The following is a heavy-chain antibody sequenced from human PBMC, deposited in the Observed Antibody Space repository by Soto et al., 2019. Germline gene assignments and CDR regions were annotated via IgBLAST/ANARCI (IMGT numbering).Heavy chain of an antibody. CDR2: IYYSGST. CDR3: ARHSGSYRSFDH. CDR1: GGSISTYY. J-gene: IGHJ4*02. D-gene: IGHD1-26*01. V-gene: IGHV4-59*08. Sequence: QVQLQESGPGLVKPSETLSLTCTVSGGSISTYYWSWIRQPPGKGLEWIGYIYYSGSTNFNPSLKSRVAISVDTSKIQFSLELTSVTAADTAVYYCARHSGSYRSFDHWGQGTLVTVSS.